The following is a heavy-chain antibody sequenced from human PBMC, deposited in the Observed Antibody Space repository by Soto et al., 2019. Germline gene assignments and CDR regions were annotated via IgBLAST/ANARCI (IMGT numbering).Heavy chain of an antibody. CDR2: IYSGGST. CDR1: GFTVSSNY. Sequence: GGSLRLSCAASGFTVSSNYMSWVRQAPGKGLEWVSVIYSGGSTYYADSVKGRFTISRDNSKNTLYLQMNSLRAEDTAVYYCARDRATPKRYMVRILWGFGAWRDVTPVTVS. V-gene: IGHV3-53*01. J-gene: IGHJ5*01. D-gene: IGHD3-10*01. CDR3: ARDRATPKRYMVRILWGFGA.